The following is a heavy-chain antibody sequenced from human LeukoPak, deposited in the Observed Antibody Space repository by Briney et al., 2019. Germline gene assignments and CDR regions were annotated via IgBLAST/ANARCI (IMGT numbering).Heavy chain of an antibody. CDR3: AKDYHYDRTYFDY. J-gene: IGHJ4*02. CDR2: ISWNSGSI. V-gene: IGHV3-9*01. CDR1: GFTFDDYA. D-gene: IGHD3-3*01. Sequence: PGRSLRLSCAASGFTFDDYAMHWVRQAPGEGLEWVSGISWNSGSIGYADSVKGRFTISRDNAKNSLYLQMNSLRAEDTALYYCAKDYHYDRTYFDYWGQGTLVTVSS.